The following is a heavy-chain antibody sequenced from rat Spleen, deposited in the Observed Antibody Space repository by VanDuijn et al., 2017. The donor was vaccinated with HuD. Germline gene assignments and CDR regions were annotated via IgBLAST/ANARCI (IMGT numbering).Heavy chain of an antibody. J-gene: IGHJ2*01. Sequence: EVQLVESGGGLVQSGRSLKLSCAASGFTFSDYYMAWVRQAPTKGLEWVASITNSGGSTYYRDSVKGRFTISRDNAKSTLYLQMDSLRSEDTATYYCATSSTGDYWGQGVMVTVSS. CDR1: GFTFSDYY. V-gene: IGHV5S23*01. CDR3: ATSSTGDY. CDR2: ITNSGGST. D-gene: IGHD4-1*01.